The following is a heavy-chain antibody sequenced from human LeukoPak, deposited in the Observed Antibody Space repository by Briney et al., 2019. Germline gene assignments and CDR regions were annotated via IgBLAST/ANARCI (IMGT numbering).Heavy chain of an antibody. J-gene: IGHJ4*02. Sequence: GGSLRLSCAASGFTFSRYDMHWVRQAPGKGLEWVAVIWYDGSNEYYGDSVKGRFTIFRDNSKNTLYLQMNSLRAEDTAVYYCARPLVGDALDYWGQGTLVTVSS. CDR1: GFTFSRYD. CDR3: ARPLVGDALDY. CDR2: IWYDGSNE. D-gene: IGHD1-26*01. V-gene: IGHV3-33*01.